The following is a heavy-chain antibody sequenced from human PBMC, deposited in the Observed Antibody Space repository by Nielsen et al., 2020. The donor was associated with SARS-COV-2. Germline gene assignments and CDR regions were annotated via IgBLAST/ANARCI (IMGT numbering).Heavy chain of an antibody. Sequence: SDTLSLTSAVYGGSFSGSYWSWIRQPTGKGLEWIGEINHRGSTNYNPSLKSRVTISVDTSKNQFSLKLSSVTAADTAVYYCARVTLGGDIVATIDPKTFDYWGQGTLVTVSS. CDR1: GGSFSGSY. V-gene: IGHV4-34*01. D-gene: IGHD5-12*01. CDR3: ARVTLGGDIVATIDPKTFDY. J-gene: IGHJ4*02. CDR2: INHRGST.